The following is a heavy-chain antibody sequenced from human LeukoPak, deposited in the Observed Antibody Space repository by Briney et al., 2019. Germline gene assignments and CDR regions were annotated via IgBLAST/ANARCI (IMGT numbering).Heavy chain of an antibody. Sequence: SQTLSLTCNVSGGSISSGGYYWSWIRQHPGKGLEWIGYIYYSGSTYYNPSLKSRVTISVDTSKNQFSLKLSSVTAADTAVYYCARELAARPSPVDYWGQGTLVTVSS. CDR1: GGSISSGGYY. CDR3: ARELAARPSPVDY. V-gene: IGHV4-31*03. D-gene: IGHD6-6*01. J-gene: IGHJ4*02. CDR2: IYYSGST.